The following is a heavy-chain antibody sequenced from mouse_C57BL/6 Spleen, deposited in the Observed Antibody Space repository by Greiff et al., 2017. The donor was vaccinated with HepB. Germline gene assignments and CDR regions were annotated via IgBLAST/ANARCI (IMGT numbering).Heavy chain of an antibody. D-gene: IGHD2-4*01. J-gene: IGHJ4*01. CDR1: GFTFSDYG. CDR2: ISSGSSTI. V-gene: IGHV5-17*01. CDR3: ARDYDYENYAMDY. Sequence: DVQLVESGGGLVKPGGSLKLSCAASGFTFSDYGMHWVRQAPEKGLEWVAYISSGSSTIYYADTVKGRFTISRDNAKNTLFLQMTSLRSEDTAMYYCARDYDYENYAMDYWGQGTSVTVSS.